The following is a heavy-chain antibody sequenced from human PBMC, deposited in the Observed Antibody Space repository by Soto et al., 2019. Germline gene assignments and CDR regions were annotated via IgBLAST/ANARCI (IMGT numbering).Heavy chain of an antibody. J-gene: IGHJ4*02. D-gene: IGHD6-19*01. CDR2: IYWDDDK. V-gene: IGHV2-5*02. CDR1: GFSFSTSQVG. Sequence: SGPTLVNPTQTLTLTCTFSGFSFSTSQVGVGWIRQPPEKAHEWLALIYWDDDKRYSPSLRSRLSITKDTSKNQVVLTMTNMDPVDTGTYYCAHRPGGYLSGWDNGYFDYWGRGALVTVSS. CDR3: AHRPGGYLSGWDNGYFDY.